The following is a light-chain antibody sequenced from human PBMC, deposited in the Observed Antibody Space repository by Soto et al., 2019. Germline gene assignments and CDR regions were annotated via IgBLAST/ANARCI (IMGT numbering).Light chain of an antibody. Sequence: EIVLTQSPGTLSLSPGEGATLSCRASQSVSSSYIAWYHQRPGQTPSLLIYGASTRDTGIPDRFSGSGSGTHFTLTISRLEPGDFAVYYCQHFGGTTFTFGQGTRLQIK. V-gene: IGKV3-20*01. J-gene: IGKJ5*01. CDR3: QHFGGTTFT. CDR2: GAS. CDR1: QSVSSSY.